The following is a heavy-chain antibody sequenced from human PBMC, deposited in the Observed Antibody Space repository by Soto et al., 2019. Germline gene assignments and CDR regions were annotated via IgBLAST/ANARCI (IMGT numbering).Heavy chain of an antibody. CDR3: ANDLFHSSSLWFDR. J-gene: IGHJ5*02. D-gene: IGHD6-6*01. Sequence: QVQLVESGGGVVQPGRSLRLSCAASGFTFSSYGMHWVRQAPGKGLEWVAVISYDGSNKYYADSVKGRFTISRDNSKNTLYLQMNSLRAEDTAVYYCANDLFHSSSLWFDRWGQGTLVTVSS. CDR1: GFTFSSYG. V-gene: IGHV3-30*18. CDR2: ISYDGSNK.